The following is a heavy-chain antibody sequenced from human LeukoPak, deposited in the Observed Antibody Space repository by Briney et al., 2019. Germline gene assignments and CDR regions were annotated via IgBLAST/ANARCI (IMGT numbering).Heavy chain of an antibody. V-gene: IGHV3-9*01. D-gene: IGHD3-22*01. Sequence: GGTLRLSCAASGFTFDDYAMHWVRQAPGKGLGWVSGISWNSGSIGYADSVKGRFTISRDNAKNSLYLQMNSLRAEDTALYYCAKDRYYDSSGYHAFDIWGQGTMVTVSS. J-gene: IGHJ3*02. CDR3: AKDRYYDSSGYHAFDI. CDR1: GFTFDDYA. CDR2: ISWNSGSI.